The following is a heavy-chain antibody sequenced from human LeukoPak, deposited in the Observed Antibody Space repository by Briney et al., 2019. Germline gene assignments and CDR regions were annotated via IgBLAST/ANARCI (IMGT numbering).Heavy chain of an antibody. V-gene: IGHV1-8*01. D-gene: IGHD6-13*01. CDR2: MNPNSGNT. J-gene: IGHJ6*02. CDR1: GYTFTSYD. Sequence: ASVKVSCKASGYTFTSYDINLVRQATGQGLEWMGWMNPNSGNTGYAQKFQGRVTMTRNTSISTAYMELSSLRSEDAAVYYCARSYSSSWYYYYGMDVWGQGTTVTVSS. CDR3: ARSYSSSWYYYYGMDV.